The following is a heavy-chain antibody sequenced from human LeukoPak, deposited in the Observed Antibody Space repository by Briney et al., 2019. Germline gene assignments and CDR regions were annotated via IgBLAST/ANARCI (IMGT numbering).Heavy chain of an antibody. CDR3: SRESGPFCPFGH. CDR1: GGSISGTNW. D-gene: IGHD1-26*01. V-gene: IGHV4/OR15-8*02. J-gene: IGHJ4*02. CDR2: ISLAGQT. Sequence: SETLSLTCGVSGGSISGTNWWSWVRQPPGQGLEWIGEISLAGQTNFNPSLNGRVTMSLDKSSNKPYLHLTSVTAADTATYFCSRESGPFCPFGHWGQGTLVAVTS.